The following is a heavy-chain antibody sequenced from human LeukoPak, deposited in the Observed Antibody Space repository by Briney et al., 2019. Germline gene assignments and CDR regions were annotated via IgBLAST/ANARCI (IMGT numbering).Heavy chain of an antibody. J-gene: IGHJ3*02. D-gene: IGHD3-10*01. CDR1: GFTFSSYA. Sequence: GGSLRLSCAASGFTFSSYAMSWVRQAPGKGLEWVSAISGSGISTYYSDSVKGRFTISRDNSKNTLYLQMNSLRAEDTAVYYCAKDTGSGGYYPHDAFDIWGQGTMVTVSS. CDR2: ISGSGIST. CDR3: AKDTGSGGYYPHDAFDI. V-gene: IGHV3-23*01.